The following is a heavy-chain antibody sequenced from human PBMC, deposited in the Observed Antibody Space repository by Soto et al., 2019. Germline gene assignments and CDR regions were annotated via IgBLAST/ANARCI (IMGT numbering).Heavy chain of an antibody. Sequence: VQLVESGGGLVKHGGSLRLSCAASGFTFSDYYMTWIRQAPGRGLQWLSDISSSGTITYYADAGRGRFTVSRENAKNSLFLQLNSLSAEDTAVYYCARDRFATNYHFDYWGQGTLVTVSS. CDR2: ISSSGTIT. CDR1: GFTFSDYY. V-gene: IGHV3-11*01. D-gene: IGHD1-1*01. J-gene: IGHJ4*02. CDR3: ARDRFATNYHFDY.